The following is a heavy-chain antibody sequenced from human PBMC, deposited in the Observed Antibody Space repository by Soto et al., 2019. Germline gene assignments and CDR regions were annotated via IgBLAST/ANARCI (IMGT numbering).Heavy chain of an antibody. D-gene: IGHD3-10*01. J-gene: IGHJ5*02. CDR3: ARRRGRGNYLFDP. CDR2: IIPVFNTT. CDR1: GGTFSNYA. V-gene: IGHV1-69*06. Sequence: SVKVSCKASGGTFSNYAFSWVRQAPGQGLEWMGGIIPVFNTTNYAQRFQGRVTITADKIMSTVYMELTSLTSDDTAVYFCARRRGRGNYLFDPWGQGTLVTVSS.